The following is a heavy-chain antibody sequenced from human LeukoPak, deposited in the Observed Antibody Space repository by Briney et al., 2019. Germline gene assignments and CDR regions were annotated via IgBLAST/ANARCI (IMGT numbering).Heavy chain of an antibody. V-gene: IGHV4-59*08. CDR2: IYYSGST. J-gene: IGHJ4*02. CDR3: ARRGYCNSASCYVDY. Sequence: PSETLSLTCTVSGGSITSYYWSWIRQPPGKGLEWIGYIYYSGSTNYNPSLKSRVTISVDTSKNQFSLKLSSVTARDTAVCYCARRGYCNSASCYVDYWGQGTLVTVSS. CDR1: GGSITSYY. D-gene: IGHD2-2*01.